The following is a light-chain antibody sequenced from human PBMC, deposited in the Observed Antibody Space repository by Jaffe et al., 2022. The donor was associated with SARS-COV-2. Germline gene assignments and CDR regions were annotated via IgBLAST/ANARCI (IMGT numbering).Light chain of an antibody. CDR1: SSDVGGYNY. Sequence: QSALTQPRSVSGSPGQSVTISCTGTSSDVGGYNYVSWYQQHPGKAPKLMIYDVTGRPSGVPDRFSGSKSGNTASLTISGLQAEDEADYYCCSYAGNTIVVFGGGTRLTVL. CDR2: DVT. CDR3: CSYAGNTIVV. V-gene: IGLV2-11*01. J-gene: IGLJ2*01.